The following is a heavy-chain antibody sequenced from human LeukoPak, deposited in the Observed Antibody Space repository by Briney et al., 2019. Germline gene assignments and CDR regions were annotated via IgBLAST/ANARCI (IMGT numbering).Heavy chain of an antibody. J-gene: IGHJ4*02. D-gene: IGHD1-26*01. V-gene: IGHV4-39*02. CDR3: AKLDSLLLLSG. CDR2: IHYSGRT. Sequence: SETLSLTCTVSGGSISSSTSRWGWIRPPPGKGLEWIGTIHYSGRTYYNPSLKSGVIISVDTPKNHFSLRLASVTAADTLVYYCAKLDSLLLLSGWGQGTLVTVSS. CDR1: GGSISSSTSR.